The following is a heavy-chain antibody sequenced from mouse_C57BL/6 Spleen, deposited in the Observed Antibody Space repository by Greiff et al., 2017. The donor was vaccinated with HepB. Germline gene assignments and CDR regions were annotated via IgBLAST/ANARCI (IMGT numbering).Heavy chain of an antibody. Sequence: VKLQQPGAELVKPGASVKMSCKASGYTFTSYWITWVKQRPGQGPEWIGDIYPGSGSTNYNEKFKSKATLTVDTSSSTAYMQLSSLTSEDSAVYYCAREGSSYFDYWGQGTTLTVSS. CDR1: GYTFTSYW. D-gene: IGHD1-1*01. CDR2: IYPGSGST. CDR3: AREGSSYFDY. J-gene: IGHJ2*01. V-gene: IGHV1-55*01.